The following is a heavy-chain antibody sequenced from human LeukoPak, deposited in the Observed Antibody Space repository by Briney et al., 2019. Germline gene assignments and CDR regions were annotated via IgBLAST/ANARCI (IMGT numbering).Heavy chain of an antibody. J-gene: IGHJ4*02. CDR2: ISTGGNYK. V-gene: IGHV3-21*01. CDR3: ARVSAPGTSGWYFGY. CDR1: GFTFSSYN. D-gene: IGHD6-19*01. Sequence: PGGSLRLSCAASGFTFSSYNMIWVRQAPGKGLEWVSFISTGGNYKYYADSVKGRFTMSRDNAKNLLYLQMNSLRDEDTAMYYCARVSAPGTSGWYFGYWGQGTLVTVSS.